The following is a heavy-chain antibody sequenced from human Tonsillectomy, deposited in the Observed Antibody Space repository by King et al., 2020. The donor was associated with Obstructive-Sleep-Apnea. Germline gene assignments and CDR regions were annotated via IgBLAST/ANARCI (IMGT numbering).Heavy chain of an antibody. D-gene: IGHD4-17*01. CDR3: ARGRYDYGEYYYYGMDV. CDR1: GFTFSSYA. Sequence: VQLVESGGGVVQPGRSLRLSCAASGFTFSSYAMHWVRQAPGKGLEWVAVISYDGSNKYYADSVKGRFTISRDNSKNTLYLQMNSLRAEDTAVYYCARGRYDYGEYYYYGMDVWGQGTTVTVSS. J-gene: IGHJ6*02. CDR2: ISYDGSNK. V-gene: IGHV3-30*04.